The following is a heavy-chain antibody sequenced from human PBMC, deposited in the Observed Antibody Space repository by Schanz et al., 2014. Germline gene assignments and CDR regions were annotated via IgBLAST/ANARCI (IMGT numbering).Heavy chain of an antibody. CDR3: AKDAPPGTFSGRFAS. CDR1: GFTFSVYW. V-gene: IGHV3-66*01. CDR2: YSGGST. Sequence: EVQLVESGGGLVQPGGSLRLSCAASGFTFSVYWMHWVRQPPGKGLEWVAVYSGGSTFYTDSVKGRFTISRDNSKNTLYLQMNSLRAADTAVYYCAKDAPPGTFSGRFASWGQGTLVTVSS. D-gene: IGHD5-12*01. J-gene: IGHJ4*02.